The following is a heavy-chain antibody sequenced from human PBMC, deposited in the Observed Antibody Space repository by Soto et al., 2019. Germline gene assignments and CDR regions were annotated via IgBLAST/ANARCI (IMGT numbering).Heavy chain of an antibody. CDR3: ARREIQGPIDY. CDR1: GYSISSSNW. J-gene: IGHJ4*02. Sequence: SETLSLTCAVSGYSISSSNWWGWIRQPPGKGLEWIGYIYYSGTTYYNPSLKSRVTMSVDTSKNQFPLKLTSVTAVDTAVYYCARREIQGPIDYWGKGTLVPVSS. V-gene: IGHV4-28*01. D-gene: IGHD1-26*01. CDR2: IYYSGTT.